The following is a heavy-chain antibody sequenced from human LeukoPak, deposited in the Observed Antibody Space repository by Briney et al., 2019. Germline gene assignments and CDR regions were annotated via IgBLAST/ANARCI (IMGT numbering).Heavy chain of an antibody. D-gene: IGHD6-19*01. V-gene: IGHV3-23*01. Sequence: GGSLRLSCAASGFTFSSYGMSWVRQAPGKGLEWVSAISGSGGSTYYADSVKGRFTISRDNSKNTLYLQMNSLRAEDTAVYYCAKIGVSSGWYFIPYYYYYMDVWGKGTTVTISS. CDR3: AKIGVSSGWYFIPYYYYYMDV. J-gene: IGHJ6*03. CDR1: GFTFSSYG. CDR2: ISGSGGST.